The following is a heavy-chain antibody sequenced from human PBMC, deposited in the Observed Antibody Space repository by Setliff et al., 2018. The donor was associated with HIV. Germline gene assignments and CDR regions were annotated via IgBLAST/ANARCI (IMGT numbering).Heavy chain of an antibody. D-gene: IGHD4-4*01. CDR3: TTASDSTNYDDGFDL. CDR2: IQSNSTGETI. J-gene: IGHJ3*01. CDR1: GFTFTNAW. Sequence: GGSLRLSCAASGFTFTNAWMTWVRQAPGKGLEWLGRIQSNSTGETILYGASVKGRFTISRDDSTNTLYLQMHSLRTEDTALYYCTTASDSTNYDDGFDLWGQGTMVTVSS. V-gene: IGHV3-15*01.